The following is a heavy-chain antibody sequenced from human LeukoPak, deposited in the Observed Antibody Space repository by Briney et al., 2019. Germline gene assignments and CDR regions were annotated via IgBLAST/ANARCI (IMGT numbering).Heavy chain of an antibody. CDR3: AKRPSDYGDYVTYFDY. D-gene: IGHD4-17*01. V-gene: IGHV3-30*18. Sequence: GGTLRLSCAASGFSFISYGMHWVRQAPGKGLEWVGVISDDGRNKKYADSVKGRFTISRDNSKDTLYLQMNSLRDEDTAVYYCAKRPSDYGDYVTYFDYWGQGTLVTVSS. CDR2: ISDDGRNK. CDR1: GFSFISYG. J-gene: IGHJ4*02.